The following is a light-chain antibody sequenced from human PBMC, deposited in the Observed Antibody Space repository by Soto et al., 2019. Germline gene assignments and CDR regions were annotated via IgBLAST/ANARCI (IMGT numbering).Light chain of an antibody. V-gene: IGKV1-5*03. CDR1: QTISSW. CDR2: KAY. J-gene: IGKJ1*01. Sequence: DIQMTQSPSTLSGSVGYRVTITCRASQTISSWLAWYQQKPGKAPKLLIYKAYTLKSGVPSRFSGSGSGTEFTLTISSLQPDDFATYYCQHYNSYSEAFGQGTKVDI. CDR3: QHYNSYSEA.